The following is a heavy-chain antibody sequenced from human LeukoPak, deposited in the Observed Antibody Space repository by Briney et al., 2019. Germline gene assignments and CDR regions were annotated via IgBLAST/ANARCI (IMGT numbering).Heavy chain of an antibody. J-gene: IGHJ5*02. CDR2: IYYSGST. D-gene: IGHD5-18*01. V-gene: IGHV4-39*01. Sequence: SETLSLPCSVSGGSISSSNYYWGWVRQPPGKGLEWIANIYYSGSTYYNPSLKSRVTISVDMSKNQFSLRLISVTAADTAVYYCLRLCSWLQPHYGFDPWGQGILVTVSS. CDR1: GGSISSSNYY. CDR3: LRLCSWLQPHYGFDP.